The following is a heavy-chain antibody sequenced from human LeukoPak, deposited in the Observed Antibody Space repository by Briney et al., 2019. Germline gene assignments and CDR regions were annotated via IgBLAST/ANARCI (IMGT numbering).Heavy chain of an antibody. D-gene: IGHD3-10*01. J-gene: IGHJ4*02. V-gene: IGHV4-34*01. CDR2: INHSGST. Sequence: SETLSLTCAVYGGSFSGYYWSWIRQPPGKGLEWIGEINHSGSTNYNPSLKSRVTISVDTSKNQFSLNLSSVTAADTAVFYCARRSPNTYHASGVFDYWGQGTLVTVSS. CDR1: GGSFSGYY. CDR3: ARRSPNTYHASGVFDY.